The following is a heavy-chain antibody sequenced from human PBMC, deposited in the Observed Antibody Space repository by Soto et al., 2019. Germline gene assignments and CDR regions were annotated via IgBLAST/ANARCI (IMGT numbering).Heavy chain of an antibody. V-gene: IGHV3-23*01. CDR3: AKALYAYCSGGSCYDWSYYYYYMDV. CDR1: GFTFSSYA. D-gene: IGHD2-15*01. Sequence: GGSLRLSCAASGFTFSSYAMSWVRQAPGKGLERVSAISGSGGSTYYADSVKGRFTISRDNSKNTLYLQMNSLRAEDTAVYYCAKALYAYCSGGSCYDWSYYYYYMDVWGKGTTVTVSS. CDR2: ISGSGGST. J-gene: IGHJ6*03.